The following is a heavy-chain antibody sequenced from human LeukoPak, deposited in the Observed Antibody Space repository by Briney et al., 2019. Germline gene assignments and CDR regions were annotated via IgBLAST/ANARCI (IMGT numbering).Heavy chain of an antibody. CDR1: GFIFDNYA. J-gene: IGHJ4*02. D-gene: IGHD3-22*01. Sequence: PGGSLRLSCAASGFIFDNYAMHWVRQAPGKGLEWVSGIRWNGGGIAYADSVKGRFTISRDNAKKSLYLQMNSLRAEDTALYYCANGDDSSGYYYSWTYWGQGTLVTVSS. V-gene: IGHV3-9*01. CDR3: ANGDDSSGYYYSWTY. CDR2: IRWNGGGI.